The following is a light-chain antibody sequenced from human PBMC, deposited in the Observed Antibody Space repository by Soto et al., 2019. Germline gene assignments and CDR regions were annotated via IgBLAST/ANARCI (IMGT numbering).Light chain of an antibody. J-gene: IGKJ5*01. CDR1: QTVSRN. CDR2: DIS. Sequence: VMTQSPALLSVSPGERATLSCRASQTVSRNLAWYQQRPGQAPRLLIYDISNRATGVPARFSGSGSETEFTLTIRRLQSEDFAVYFCQQYNNWHSFGQGTRLEIK. CDR3: QQYNNWHS. V-gene: IGKV3-15*01.